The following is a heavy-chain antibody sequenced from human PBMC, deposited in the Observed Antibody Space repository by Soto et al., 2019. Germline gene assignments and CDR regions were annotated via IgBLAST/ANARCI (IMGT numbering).Heavy chain of an antibody. CDR1: GGSISSYY. Sequence: SETLSLTCTVSGGSISSYYWSWIRQPPGKGLEWIGYIYYSGSTNYNPSLKSRVTISVDTSKNQFSLKLSSVAAADTAVHYCAKADGRIDAFDTWGQGTRVTLSS. V-gene: IGHV4-59*01. CDR2: IYYSGST. CDR3: AKADGRIDAFDT. J-gene: IGHJ3*02.